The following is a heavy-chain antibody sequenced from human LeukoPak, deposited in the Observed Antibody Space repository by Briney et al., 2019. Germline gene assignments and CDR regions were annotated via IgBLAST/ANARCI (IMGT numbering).Heavy chain of an antibody. V-gene: IGHV4-59*13. CDR3: ARAPGIAAAGTHFDF. J-gene: IGHJ4*02. Sequence: SETLSLTCTVSGGSFSSYYWSWIRQPPGKGLEWIGYIYYSGSAKYNPSLKSRVTISVDTSKNQFSLKLSSATAGDTAVYYCARAPGIAAAGTHFDFWGQGTLVTVSS. CDR2: IYYSGSA. CDR1: GGSFSSYY. D-gene: IGHD6-13*01.